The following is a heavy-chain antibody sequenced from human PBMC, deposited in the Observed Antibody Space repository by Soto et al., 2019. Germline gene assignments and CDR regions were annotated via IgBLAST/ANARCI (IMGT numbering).Heavy chain of an antibody. Sequence: SETLSLTCTVSGGSISSGGYYWGWIRQHPGKGLEWIGSIYYSGSTYYTPSLQSRVAISVDTSKNQFSLKLNSVTAADTAVYYCARRTVNIRTFYSGLKTHCFDYWGQGTLVTVSS. CDR3: ARRTVNIRTFYSGLKTHCFDY. CDR1: GGSISSGGYY. CDR2: IYYSGST. V-gene: IGHV4-39*01. J-gene: IGHJ4*02. D-gene: IGHD6-19*01.